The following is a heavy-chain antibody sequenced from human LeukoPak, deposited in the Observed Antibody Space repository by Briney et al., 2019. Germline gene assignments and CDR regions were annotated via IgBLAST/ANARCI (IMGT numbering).Heavy chain of an antibody. D-gene: IGHD3-10*01. J-gene: IGHJ4*02. Sequence: GGSLRLSCPASGFTFSSYVLSWVRQASGKGLEWVSAMSGSGTGTYYADSIKGRFTISRDNSRRTMYLQMDSLRVEDTAVYYCAKDRPASHGSGSFGDYWGRGTQVTVTT. CDR1: GFTFSSYV. V-gene: IGHV3-23*01. CDR2: MSGSGTGT. CDR3: AKDRPASHGSGSFGDY.